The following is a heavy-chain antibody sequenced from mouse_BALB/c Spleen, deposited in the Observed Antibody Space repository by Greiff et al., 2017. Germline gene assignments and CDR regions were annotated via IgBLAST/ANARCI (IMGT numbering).Heavy chain of an antibody. V-gene: IGHV1-18*01. Sequence: EVQLQQSGPELVKPGASVKIPCKASGYTFTDYNMDWVKQSHGKSLEWIGNINPYYGSTSYNLKFKGKATLTVDKSSSTAYTQLNSLTSEDSAVYFCARGHYYTERDIESRGEGAPLTVSS. CDR1: GYTFTDYN. J-gene: IGHJ2*01. CDR3: ARGHYYTERDIES. CDR2: INPYYGST. D-gene: IGHD1-2*01.